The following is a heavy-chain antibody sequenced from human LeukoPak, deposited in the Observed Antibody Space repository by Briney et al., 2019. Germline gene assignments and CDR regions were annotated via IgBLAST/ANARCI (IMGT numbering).Heavy chain of an antibody. Sequence: PSQTLSLTCTVSGGSISSGGYYWTWIRQHPGKGLEWIGYIYYSGSTYYSPSLKSRVTISLDTSENQFSLKLSSVTAADTAVYYCAICEYSSSPGYYYYYYMDVWGKGTTVTVSS. CDR1: GGSISSGGYY. J-gene: IGHJ6*03. CDR3: AICEYSSSPGYYYYYYMDV. CDR2: IYYSGST. D-gene: IGHD6-6*01. V-gene: IGHV4-31*03.